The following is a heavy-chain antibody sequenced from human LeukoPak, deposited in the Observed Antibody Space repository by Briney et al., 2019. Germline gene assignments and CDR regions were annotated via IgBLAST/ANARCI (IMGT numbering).Heavy chain of an antibody. CDR3: AKDLIWFGELGDYGMDV. D-gene: IGHD3-10*01. Sequence: GGSLRLSCAASGFTFDDCAMHWVRQAPGKGLEWVSGISWNSGSIGYADSVKGRFTISRDNAKNSLYLQMNSLRAEDTALYYCAKDLIWFGELGDYGMDVWGQGTTVTVSS. CDR1: GFTFDDCA. J-gene: IGHJ6*02. V-gene: IGHV3-9*01. CDR2: ISWNSGSI.